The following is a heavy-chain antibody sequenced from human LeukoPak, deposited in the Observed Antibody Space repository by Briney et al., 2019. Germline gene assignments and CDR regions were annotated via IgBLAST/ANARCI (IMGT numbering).Heavy chain of an antibody. CDR1: GYTFTSYD. V-gene: IGHV1-8*01. Sequence: GASVKVSCKPSGYTFTSYDVNWVRQATGQGLEWMGWMNPNSGNTGYAQKFQGRVTMTRNTSISTAYMELSSLRSEDTAVYYCARGFSLSWFDPWGQGTLVTVSS. CDR3: ARGFSLSWFDP. CDR2: MNPNSGNT. J-gene: IGHJ5*02.